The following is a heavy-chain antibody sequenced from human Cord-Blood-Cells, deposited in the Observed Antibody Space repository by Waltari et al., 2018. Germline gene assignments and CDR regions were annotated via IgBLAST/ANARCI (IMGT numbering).Heavy chain of an antibody. Sequence: QVQLQESGPGLVKPSETLSLTCTVSGGSVSSGSYYWSWIRQPPGKGLEWIGYIYYSGSTNYNPSLKSRVTISVDTSKNQFSLKLSSVTAADTAVYYCARFPVRSGSYYVFDYWGQGTLVTVSS. J-gene: IGHJ4*02. V-gene: IGHV4-61*01. CDR1: GGSVSSGSYY. CDR3: ARFPVRSGSYYVFDY. D-gene: IGHD1-26*01. CDR2: IYYSGST.